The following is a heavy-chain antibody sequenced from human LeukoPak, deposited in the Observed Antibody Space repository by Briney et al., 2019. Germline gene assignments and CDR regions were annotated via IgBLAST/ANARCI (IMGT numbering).Heavy chain of an antibody. CDR3: ARGLAVALPFDAFDI. V-gene: IGHV4-34*01. Sequence: SETLSLTCAVYGGSFSGYYWSWIRQPPGKGLEWIGEINHSGSTSYNPSLKSRVTISVDTSKNQFSLKLSSVTAADTAVYYCARGLAVALPFDAFDIWGQGTMVTVSS. CDR2: INHSGST. CDR1: GGSFSGYY. J-gene: IGHJ3*02. D-gene: IGHD6-19*01.